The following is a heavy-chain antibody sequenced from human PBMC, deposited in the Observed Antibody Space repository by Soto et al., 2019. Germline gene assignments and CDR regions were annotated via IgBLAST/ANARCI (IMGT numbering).Heavy chain of an antibody. CDR3: ARGSVTTSMDV. J-gene: IGHJ6*02. D-gene: IGHD4-4*01. CDR2: IYYSGST. Sequence: QVQLQESGPGLVKPSETLSLTCTVSGGSVSSGSYYWSWIRQPPGKGLEWIGYIYYSGSTNYNPSLKSRVTISVDTSKNQFSLKLSSVTAADTAVYYCARGSVTTSMDVWGQGTTVTVSS. CDR1: GGSVSSGSYY. V-gene: IGHV4-61*01.